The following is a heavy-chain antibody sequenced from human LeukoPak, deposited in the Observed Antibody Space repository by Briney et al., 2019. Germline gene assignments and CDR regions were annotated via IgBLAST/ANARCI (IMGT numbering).Heavy chain of an antibody. D-gene: IGHD1-14*01. CDR1: GYTFTGYY. CDR2: INPNSGGP. CDR3: AREIPSTIDGYDI. V-gene: IGHV1-2*06. J-gene: IGHJ3*02. Sequence: ASVKVSCKASGYTFTGYYMHWVRQAPGQGLEWMGRINPNSGGPKYAQKFQGRVTMTRDTSISTAYMELTSLKSDDTAVYFCAREIPSTIDGYDIWGQGTMVTVSS.